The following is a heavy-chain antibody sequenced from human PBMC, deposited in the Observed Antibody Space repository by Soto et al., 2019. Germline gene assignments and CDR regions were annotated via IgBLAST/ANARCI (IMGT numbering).Heavy chain of an antibody. V-gene: IGHV1-69*01. Sequence: QVQLVQSGAEVKQPGSSVKVSCQASGVTFSSFAISWVRQAPGQGREWMGGSIPIFRTPNYAQNFQGRVTITADESTSSVYMELSRLRSEDTAVYYCARSTGSGFRPGTHRFNWFDPWGQGTLVTVSS. CDR1: GVTFSSFA. D-gene: IGHD5-12*01. CDR3: ARSTGSGFRPGTHRFNWFDP. J-gene: IGHJ5*02. CDR2: SIPIFRTP.